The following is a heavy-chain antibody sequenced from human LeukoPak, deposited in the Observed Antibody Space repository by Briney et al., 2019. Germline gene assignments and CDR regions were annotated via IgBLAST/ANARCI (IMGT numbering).Heavy chain of an antibody. D-gene: IGHD3-22*01. J-gene: IGHJ4*02. Sequence: SETLSLTCTVSGGSISSSSYYWGWIRQPPGKGLEWIGSIYYSGSTYYNPSLKSRVTISVDTSKNQFSLKLSSVTAADTAVYYCARVKFTMIVVVINNYVDYWGQGTLVTVSS. CDR2: IYYSGST. CDR3: ARVKFTMIVVVINNYVDY. V-gene: IGHV4-39*07. CDR1: GGSISSSSYY.